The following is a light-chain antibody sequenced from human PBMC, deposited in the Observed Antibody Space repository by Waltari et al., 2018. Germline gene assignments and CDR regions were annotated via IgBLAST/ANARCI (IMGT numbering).Light chain of an antibody. V-gene: IGLV2-23*02. Sequence: QSALTQPASVSGSPGQSITVSCIGTSNDIGSYNFVSWFQQHPGRAPKLMIYDVSERPLGVCNRFSGSKSGNTASLTISGLQAEDEADYYCFSYAGSNSFAFGGGTRVTVL. CDR2: DVS. CDR1: SNDIGSYNF. CDR3: FSYAGSNSFA. J-gene: IGLJ2*01.